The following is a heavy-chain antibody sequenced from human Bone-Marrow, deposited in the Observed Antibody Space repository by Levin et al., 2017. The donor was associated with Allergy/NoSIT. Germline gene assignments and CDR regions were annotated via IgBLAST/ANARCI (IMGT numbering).Heavy chain of an antibody. D-gene: IGHD3-22*01. CDR2: IYYTGST. CDR3: ARSVGSGYFSNLDY. V-gene: IGHV4-31*03. CDR1: GDSISRGGYN. Sequence: SQTLSLTCTVSGDSISRGGYNWSWIRQVPGKGLEWIGYIYYTGSTYYNPSLKSRSKISVDTSKNEFALKLNFLTDADTAVYYCARSVGSGYFSNLDYWGQGTLVTVSS. J-gene: IGHJ4*02.